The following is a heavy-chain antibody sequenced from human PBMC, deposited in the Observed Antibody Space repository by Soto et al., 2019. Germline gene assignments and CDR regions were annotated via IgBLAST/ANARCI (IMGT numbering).Heavy chain of an antibody. D-gene: IGHD5-12*01. CDR1: GYTFTSYG. CDR3: ARGEGADIVGTIGEYNWFDP. CDR2: ISAYNGNT. V-gene: IGHV1-18*01. Sequence: ASVKVSCKASGYTFTSYGISWVRQAPGQGLEWMGWISAYNGNTNYAQNLQGRVTMTTDTSTSTAYMELRSLRSDDTAVYYCARGEGADIVGTIGEYNWFDPWGQGTLVTVSS. J-gene: IGHJ5*02.